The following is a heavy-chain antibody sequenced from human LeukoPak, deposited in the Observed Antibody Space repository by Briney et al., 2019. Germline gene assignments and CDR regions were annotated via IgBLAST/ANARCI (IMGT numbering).Heavy chain of an antibody. J-gene: IGHJ4*02. D-gene: IGHD6-6*01. CDR1: GYSFTSYW. V-gene: IGHV5-51*01. CDR2: IYPDDSDT. Sequence: PGESLKISCKGSGYSFTSYWIGWVRQMPGKGLEWMGIIYPDDSDTRYSPSFQGQVTISADKSISTAYLQWRSLKASDTAMYYCARTKYSSSINYFDYWGQGTLVIVSS. CDR3: ARTKYSSSINYFDY.